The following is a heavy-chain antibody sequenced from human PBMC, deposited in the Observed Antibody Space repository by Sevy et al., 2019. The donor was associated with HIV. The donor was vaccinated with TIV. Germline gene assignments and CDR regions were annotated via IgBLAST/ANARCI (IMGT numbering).Heavy chain of an antibody. CDR2: VYYTGGT. Sequence: SETLSLPCTVSGGSINSDHWNWIRQPPGKGLEWIGYVYYTGGTNYNPSLKNRVTISVDRTKNQFSLKLTSVTAADTAVYYCARRNDFDIWGQGTMVTVSS. J-gene: IGHJ3*02. CDR1: GGSINSDH. V-gene: IGHV4-59*08. CDR3: ARRNDFDI.